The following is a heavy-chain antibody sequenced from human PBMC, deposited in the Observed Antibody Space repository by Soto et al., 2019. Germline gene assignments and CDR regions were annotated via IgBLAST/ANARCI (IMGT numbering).Heavy chain of an antibody. CDR2: ISYDGSNK. J-gene: IGHJ4*02. CDR3: EGYSWSNWELDY. Sequence: QVQLVESGGGVVQPGRSLRLSCAASGFTFSSYAMHWVRQAPGKGLEWVAVISYDGSNKYYADSVKGRFTISRDNSKNTLYLQMNSLRAEDTAVYYCEGYSWSNWELDYLGQGTLVTVSS. V-gene: IGHV3-30-3*01. CDR1: GFTFSSYA. D-gene: IGHD1-26*01.